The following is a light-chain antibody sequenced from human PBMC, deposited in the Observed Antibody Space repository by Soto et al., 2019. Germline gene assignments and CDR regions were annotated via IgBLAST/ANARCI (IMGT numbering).Light chain of an antibody. CDR3: QQYGSSPS. Sequence: TLSLSPGERATLYCGASQFVSTNYVAWYQQKPGLAPRLLIYDASRRATGISDRFSGSGSGTDFTLTISRLEPEDFAVYYCQQYGSSPSFGKGTKVDIK. V-gene: IGKV3D-20*01. CDR1: QFVSTNY. J-gene: IGKJ1*01. CDR2: DAS.